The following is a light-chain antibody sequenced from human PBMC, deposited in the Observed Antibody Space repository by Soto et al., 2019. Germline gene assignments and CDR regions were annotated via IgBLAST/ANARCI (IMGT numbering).Light chain of an antibody. V-gene: IGKV3-20*01. J-gene: IGKJ5*01. CDR3: QQYGTSEII. CDR1: QSLTNSY. CDR2: DTS. Sequence: IVLTHSPDTLSFPPLNGATLSCICSQSLTNSYIAWYQVKPDQAPRLLIYDTSSRATGIPDRFSGSGSGTDFTLTITRLEPEDFAVFYCQQYGTSEIIFGQGTRLEIK.